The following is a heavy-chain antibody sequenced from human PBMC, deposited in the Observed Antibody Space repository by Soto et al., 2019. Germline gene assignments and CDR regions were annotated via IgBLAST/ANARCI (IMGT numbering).Heavy chain of an antibody. CDR1: GFTFSSSA. V-gene: IGHV3-23*01. Sequence: GGSLRLSCAASGFTFSSSAMSWVRQAPGKGLEWVSTSDGSSYYADSVKGRFTISRDNSKNTLYLQMNSLRAEDTAFYYCARDHDEDFGYDLDYFDYWGQGTPVTVSS. J-gene: IGHJ4*02. D-gene: IGHD5-12*01. CDR3: ARDHDEDFGYDLDYFDY. CDR2: SDGSS.